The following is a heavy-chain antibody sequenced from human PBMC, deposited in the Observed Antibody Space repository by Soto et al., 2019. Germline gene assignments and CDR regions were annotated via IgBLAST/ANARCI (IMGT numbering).Heavy chain of an antibody. CDR2: IYYSGST. CDR1: GGSISSSSYY. CDR3: ARSPDFTHNNRDGYNYPPNYFDY. J-gene: IGHJ4*02. D-gene: IGHD5-12*01. V-gene: IGHV4-39*01. Sequence: PSETLSLTCTVSGGSISSSSYYWGWIRQPPGKGLEWIGSIYYSGSTYYNPSLKSRVTISVDTSKNQFSLKLSSVTAADTAVYYCARSPDFTHNNRDGYNYPPNYFDYWGQGTLVTVSS.